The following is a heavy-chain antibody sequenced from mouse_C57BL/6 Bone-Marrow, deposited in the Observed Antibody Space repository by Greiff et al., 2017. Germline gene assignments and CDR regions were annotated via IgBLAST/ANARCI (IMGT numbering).Heavy chain of an antibody. Sequence: EVQLVESGGGLVQPGGSLKLSCAASGFTFSDYYMYWVRQTPEKRLEWVAYISNGGGSTYYPDTVKGRFTISRDNAKNTLYLQMSRLKSEDTAMYYCAREGGSTMITTDYYAMDYWGQGTSVTVSS. CDR1: GFTFSDYY. CDR2: ISNGGGST. D-gene: IGHD2-4*01. V-gene: IGHV5-12*01. J-gene: IGHJ4*01. CDR3: AREGGSTMITTDYYAMDY.